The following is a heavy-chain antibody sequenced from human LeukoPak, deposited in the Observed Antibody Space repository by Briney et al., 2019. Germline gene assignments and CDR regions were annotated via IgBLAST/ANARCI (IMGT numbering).Heavy chain of an antibody. CDR2: ISSSGNT. CDR1: GGSISSYY. Sequence: SGTLSLTCAVSGGSISSYYWSWIRQPPGKGLEWIGGISSSGNTYYNPSLKSRITISIDTSKNHFSLKLSSVTAADTAVYYCARLGAGPTYYDFWSGYSSFYFDYWGQGTLVTVSS. CDR3: ARLGAGPTYYDFWSGYSSFYFDY. J-gene: IGHJ4*02. D-gene: IGHD3-3*01. V-gene: IGHV4-39*02.